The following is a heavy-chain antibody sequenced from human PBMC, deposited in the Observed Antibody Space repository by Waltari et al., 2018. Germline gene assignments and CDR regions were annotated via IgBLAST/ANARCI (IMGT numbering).Heavy chain of an antibody. CDR2: INHSGST. Sequence: QVQLQQWGAGLLKPSETLSLTCAVYGGSFSGYYWSWIRQPPGKGLEWIGEINHSGSTNYNPSLKSRVTISVDTSKNQFSLKLSSVTAADTAVYYCARQAALRLGELSLHFDYWGQGTLVTVSS. J-gene: IGHJ4*02. CDR3: ARQAALRLGELSLHFDY. CDR1: GGSFSGYY. D-gene: IGHD3-16*02. V-gene: IGHV4-34*01.